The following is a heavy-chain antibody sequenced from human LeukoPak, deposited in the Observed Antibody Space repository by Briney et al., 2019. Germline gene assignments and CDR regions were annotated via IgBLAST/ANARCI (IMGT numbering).Heavy chain of an antibody. Sequence: GGSLRLSCTASGFTFGDYAMSWVRQAPGKGLEWVGFIRSKAYGGTTEYAASVKGRFTISRDDSKSIAYLQMNSLKTEDTAVYYCTRDSGGRSIKKDYWGQGTLVTVSS. CDR2: IRSKAYGGTT. CDR3: TRDSGGRSIKKDY. CDR1: GFTFGDYA. V-gene: IGHV3-49*04. D-gene: IGHD3-16*01. J-gene: IGHJ4*02.